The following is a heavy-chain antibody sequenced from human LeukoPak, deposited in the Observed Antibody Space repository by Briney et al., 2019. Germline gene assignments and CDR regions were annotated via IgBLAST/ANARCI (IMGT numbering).Heavy chain of an antibody. CDR3: ARDLGTTNYFFDY. V-gene: IGHV3-33*01. CDR2: IWYDGCKK. Sequence: GGSLRLSCAASGFTFSDYGFHWVRQAPGKGLEWVAVIWYDGCKKYYADSVKGRLTISRDNPKNTLYLQMNSLGAEDTAVYYCARDLGTTNYFFDYWGQGILVTVSS. J-gene: IGHJ4*02. D-gene: IGHD4-17*01. CDR1: GFTFSDYG.